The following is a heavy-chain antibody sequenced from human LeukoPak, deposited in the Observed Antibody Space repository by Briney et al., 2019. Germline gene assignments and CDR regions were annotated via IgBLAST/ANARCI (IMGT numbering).Heavy chain of an antibody. J-gene: IGHJ2*01. CDR1: GGSINSDALY. CDR3: AGFSHATYYSDSGYFDL. Sequence: SQSLSLTCTVSGGSINSDALYWSWIRQPAGKGLEWIGRIYITGRTDHNPSLRNRVTLSVDTSKNEFSLKLTSVTDADTAVYYCAGFSHATYYSDSGYFDLWGRGTLVTVSS. CDR2: IYITGRT. V-gene: IGHV4-61*02. D-gene: IGHD2/OR15-2a*01.